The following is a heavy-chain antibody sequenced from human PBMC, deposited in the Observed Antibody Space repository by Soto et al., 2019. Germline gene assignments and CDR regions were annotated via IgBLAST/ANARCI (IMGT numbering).Heavy chain of an antibody. V-gene: IGHV3-23*01. J-gene: IGHJ5*02. D-gene: IGHD3-3*01. CDR1: GSTFSSSA. Sequence: PGWSLRLSCAASGSTFSSSAMTWVRQAPGKGLEWVSAISGSGSVTYYTSSVRGRFTISRDNSRNTLYLQMNNLRAEDTAVYYCNSNDSWFDTCGQGTRVTVSS. CDR3: NSNDSWFDT. CDR2: ISGSGSVT.